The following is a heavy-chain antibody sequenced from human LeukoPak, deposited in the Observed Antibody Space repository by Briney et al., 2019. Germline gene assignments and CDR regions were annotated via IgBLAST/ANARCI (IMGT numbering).Heavy chain of an antibody. CDR1: GGSFSGYY. J-gene: IGHJ6*02. D-gene: IGHD3-22*01. CDR2: INHSGST. V-gene: IGHV4-34*01. CDR3: ARGSGYNYYYYGMDV. Sequence: SETLSLTCAVYGGSFSGYYWSWIRQPPGKGLEWIGEINHSGSTNYNPSLKSRVTISVDTSKNQFSLKLSSVTAADTAVYYCARGSGYNYYYYGMDVWGQGTTVTVSS.